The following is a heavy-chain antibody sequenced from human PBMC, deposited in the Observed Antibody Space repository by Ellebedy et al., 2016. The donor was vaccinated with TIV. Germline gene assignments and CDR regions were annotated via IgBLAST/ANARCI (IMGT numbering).Heavy chain of an antibody. Sequence: MPSETLSLTCAVYGGSFTSHYWRWIRQSPGKGLEWLGEIDHRGTTTYNPSLESRVIFSVDTSKNQFSLKVRSVTAADTAIYFCARSGTYARSSLFDHWGQGNLVTVSS. CDR1: GGSFTSHY. CDR3: ARSGTYARSSLFDH. V-gene: IGHV4-34*01. CDR2: IDHRGTT. D-gene: IGHD1-26*01. J-gene: IGHJ4*02.